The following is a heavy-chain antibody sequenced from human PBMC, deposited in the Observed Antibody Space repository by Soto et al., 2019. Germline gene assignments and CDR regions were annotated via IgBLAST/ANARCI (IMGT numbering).Heavy chain of an antibody. J-gene: IGHJ4*01. Sequence: SETLSLTCTVSGYSISSGSYWGWIRQPPGKGPEWIASIYHGGTTFYNPSLKSRITISVDTSHNQFSLNLSSVTAADAAVHNCAKAYVMLVAGSPLDDWGHGTMVTVSS. CDR3: AKAYVMLVAGSPLDD. V-gene: IGHV4-38-2*02. CDR2: IYHGGTT. CDR1: GYSISSGSY. D-gene: IGHD3-16*01.